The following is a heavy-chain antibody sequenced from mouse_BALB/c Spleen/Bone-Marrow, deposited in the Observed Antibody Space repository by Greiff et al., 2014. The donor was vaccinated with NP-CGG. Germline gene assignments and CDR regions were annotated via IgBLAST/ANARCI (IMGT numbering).Heavy chain of an antibody. CDR3: AIYYYGSSGFAY. CDR1: GFNIKDTY. Sequence: VQLQQPGAELVKPGASVKLSCTASGFNIKDTYMHWVKQRPEQGLEWIGRIDPANGNTKYDPKFQGKATITADTSSNTAYLQLSSLTSEGTAVYYCAIYYYGSSGFAYWGQGTLDTVSA. V-gene: IGHV14-3*02. D-gene: IGHD1-1*01. CDR2: IDPANGNT. J-gene: IGHJ3*01.